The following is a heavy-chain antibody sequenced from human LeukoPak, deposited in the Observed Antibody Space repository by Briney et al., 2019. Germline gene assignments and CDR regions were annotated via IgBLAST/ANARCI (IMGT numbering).Heavy chain of an antibody. CDR3: AKGWSIYYDGSGFPDY. D-gene: IGHD3-22*01. CDR2: ISGSGANT. Sequence: GGSLRLSCAASGFTSSSYAMSWVRQAPGKGLEWVSGISGSGANTDYADSVKGRFTISRDNSKATLYVQMNSLTAEDTAVYFCAKGWSIYYDGSGFPDYWGQGTLVTVSS. J-gene: IGHJ4*02. V-gene: IGHV3-23*01. CDR1: GFTSSSYA.